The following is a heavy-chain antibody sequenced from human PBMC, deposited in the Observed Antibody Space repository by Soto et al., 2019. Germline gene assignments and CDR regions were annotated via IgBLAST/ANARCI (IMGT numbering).Heavy chain of an antibody. D-gene: IGHD3-3*01. CDR3: ARVADFWSCYYTTIDY. Sequence: QVQLVQSGAEVKKPGASVKVSCKASGYTFTSYGITWVRQAPGQGLEWMGWISAYNGNTNYAQKLQGRVTMTTDTSTSTAYMELRSLRSDDTAVYYCARVADFWSCYYTTIDYWGQGTLVTVSS. CDR2: ISAYNGNT. V-gene: IGHV1-18*01. CDR1: GYTFTSYG. J-gene: IGHJ4*02.